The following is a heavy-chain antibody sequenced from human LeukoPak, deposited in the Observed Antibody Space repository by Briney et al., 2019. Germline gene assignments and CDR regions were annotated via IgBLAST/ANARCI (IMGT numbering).Heavy chain of an antibody. J-gene: IGHJ4*02. CDR2: INPNSGAT. CDR3: AKDTGNFNFGDY. Sequence: ASVKVSCKTSGYTFSVYYMHWVRQAPGQGLEWMGWINPNSGATNYAQKFQGRVTMTRDTSISTAYMELSSLRSDDTAVYYCAKDTGNFNFGDYWGQGTLVTLSS. D-gene: IGHD5-18*01. CDR1: GYTFSVYY. V-gene: IGHV1-2*02.